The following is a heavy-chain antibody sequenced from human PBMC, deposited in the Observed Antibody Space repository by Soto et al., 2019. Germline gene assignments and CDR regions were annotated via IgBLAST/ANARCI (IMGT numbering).Heavy chain of an antibody. D-gene: IGHD6-19*01. CDR3: ARSKKRREEEQWLVLGARNDAFDI. Sequence: EVQLVESGGGLVKPGGSLRLSCAASGFTFSSYSMNWVRQAPGKGLEWVSSISSSSSYIYYADSVKGRFTISRDNAKNSLYLQMNSLRAEDTAVYYCARSKKRREEEQWLVLGARNDAFDIWGQGTMVTVSS. V-gene: IGHV3-21*01. CDR1: GFTFSSYS. CDR2: ISSSSSYI. J-gene: IGHJ3*02.